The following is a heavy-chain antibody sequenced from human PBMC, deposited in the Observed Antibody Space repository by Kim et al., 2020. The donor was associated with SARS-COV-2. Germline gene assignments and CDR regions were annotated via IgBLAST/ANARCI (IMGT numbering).Heavy chain of an antibody. J-gene: IGHJ6*03. Sequence: SETLSLTCTVSGGSISSNDYYWDWIRQPPGKGLEWIGSISYSGRTYYNPSLKSRVTISIDTSKNQISLKLSSVTAADTGVYYCARGIFGVVIILYYYYYMDVWGRGTTVTVAS. D-gene: IGHD3-3*01. V-gene: IGHV4-39*01. CDR1: GGSISSNDYY. CDR2: ISYSGRT. CDR3: ARGIFGVVIILYYYYYMDV.